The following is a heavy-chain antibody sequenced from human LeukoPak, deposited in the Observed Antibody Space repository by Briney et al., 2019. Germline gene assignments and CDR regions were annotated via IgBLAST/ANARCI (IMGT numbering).Heavy chain of an antibody. V-gene: IGHV3-21*01. CDR3: VRGGGNTFRGFDP. J-gene: IGHJ5*02. CDR2: ISSSSSYI. CDR1: GFTFSSYS. D-gene: IGHD2-15*01. Sequence: GRSLRLSCAASGFTFSSYSMNWVRQAPGKGLEWVSSISSSSSYIYYADSVKGRFTISRDNAKNTLDLQMNSLRAEDTAVYYCVRGGGNTFRGFDPWGQGTPVTVSS.